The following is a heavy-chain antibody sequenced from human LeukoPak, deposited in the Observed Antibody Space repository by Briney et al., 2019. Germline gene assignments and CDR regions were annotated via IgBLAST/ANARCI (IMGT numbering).Heavy chain of an antibody. V-gene: IGHV1-18*01. CDR3: ARVGGIAVAGSPFDY. CDR2: ISAYNGNT. Sequence: SVKVSCKASGYTFTSYGISWVRQAPGQGLEWMGWISAYNGNTNYAQKLQGRVTMTTDTSTSTAYMELRSLRAEDTALYHCARVGGIAVAGSPFDYWGQGTLVTVSS. CDR1: GYTFTSYG. J-gene: IGHJ4*02. D-gene: IGHD6-19*01.